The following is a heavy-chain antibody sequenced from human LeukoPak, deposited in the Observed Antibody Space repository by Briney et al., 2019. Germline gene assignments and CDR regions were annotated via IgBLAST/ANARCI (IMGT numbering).Heavy chain of an antibody. CDR3: ARTPNSSSWPKWAFDI. J-gene: IGHJ3*02. V-gene: IGHV4-38-2*02. CDR2: IYHSGST. CDR1: GYSISSGYY. D-gene: IGHD6-13*01. Sequence: PSETLSLTCTVSGYSISSGYYWGWIRQPPGKGLEWIGSIYHSGSTYYNPSLKSRVTISVDKSKNQFSLKLSSVTAADTAVYYCARTPNSSSWPKWAFDIWGQGTMVTVSS.